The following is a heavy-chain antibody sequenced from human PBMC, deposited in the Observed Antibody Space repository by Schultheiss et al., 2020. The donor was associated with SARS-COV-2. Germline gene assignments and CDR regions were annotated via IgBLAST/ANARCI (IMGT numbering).Heavy chain of an antibody. CDR1: GGSISSSSYY. Sequence: SETLSLTCTVSGGSISSSSYYWGWIRQPPGKGLEWIGSIYYSGSTYYNPSLKSRVTISVDTSKNQFSLKLSSVTAADTAVYYCARTRYSGYDPFTHAFDIWGQGTMVTVSS. V-gene: IGHV4-39*01. D-gene: IGHD5-12*01. CDR2: IYYSGST. J-gene: IGHJ3*02. CDR3: ARTRYSGYDPFTHAFDI.